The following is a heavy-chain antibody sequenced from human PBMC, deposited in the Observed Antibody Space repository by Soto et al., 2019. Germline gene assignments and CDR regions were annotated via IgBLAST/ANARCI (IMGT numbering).Heavy chain of an antibody. J-gene: IGHJ5*02. CDR3: ARVLCTNGVCYPGWFDP. V-gene: IGHV1-2*04. Sequence: ASVKVSCKASGYTFTGYYMHWVRQAPGQGLEWMGWINPNSGGTNYAQKFQGWVTMTRDTSISTAYMELSRLRSEDTAVYYCARVLCTNGVCYPGWFDPWGQGTLVTVSS. CDR2: INPNSGGT. D-gene: IGHD2-8*01. CDR1: GYTFTGYY.